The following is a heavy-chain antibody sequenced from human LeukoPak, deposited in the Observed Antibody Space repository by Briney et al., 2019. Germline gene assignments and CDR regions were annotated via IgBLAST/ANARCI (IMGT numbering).Heavy chain of an antibody. V-gene: IGHV3-23*01. J-gene: IGHJ3*01. CDR1: GFTFSSYG. CDR2: ISGSGDST. D-gene: IGHD3-10*01. Sequence: PGGSLRLSCAASGFTFSSYGMSRVRQAPGKGLEWVSAISGSGDSTYYADSVKGRFTISRDNSKVTLYLQMSSLRAEDTAVYSCAKDRHSYGSLRAFDVWGQGTMVTVSS. CDR3: AKDRHSYGSLRAFDV.